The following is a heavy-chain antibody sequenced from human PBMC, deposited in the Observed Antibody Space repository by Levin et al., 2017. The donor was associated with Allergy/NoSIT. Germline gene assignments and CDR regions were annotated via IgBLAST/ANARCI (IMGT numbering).Heavy chain of an antibody. CDR3: ARDPRYGYNGHKFDY. CDR1: GYTFTGYY. J-gene: IGHJ4*02. D-gene: IGHD5-24*01. Sequence: GESLKISCKASGYTFTGYYIHWVRQAPGQGLEWMGWINPNSGDTKYAQKFQGRVTMTRDTSISTAYMELSRLKSDDTAVYYGARDPRYGYNGHKFDYWGQGTQVTVSS. V-gene: IGHV1-2*02. CDR2: INPNSGDT.